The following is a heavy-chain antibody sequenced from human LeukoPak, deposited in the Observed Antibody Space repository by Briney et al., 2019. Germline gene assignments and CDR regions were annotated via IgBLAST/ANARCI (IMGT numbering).Heavy chain of an antibody. CDR2: ISGSGGST. CDR1: GFTFSSYA. Sequence: PGGSLRLSCAASGFTFSSYAMSWVRQAPGKGLEWVSAISGSGGSTYYADSVKGRFTISRDNSKSTLYLQMNSLRAEDTAVYYCAGIIMIVVVITTFDYWGQGTLVTVSS. D-gene: IGHD3-22*01. CDR3: AGIIMIVVVITTFDY. V-gene: IGHV3-23*01. J-gene: IGHJ4*02.